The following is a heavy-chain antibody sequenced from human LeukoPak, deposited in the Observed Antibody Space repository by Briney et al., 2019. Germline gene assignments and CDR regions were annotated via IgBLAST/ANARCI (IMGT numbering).Heavy chain of an antibody. D-gene: IGHD5/OR15-5a*01. V-gene: IGHV1-2*02. CDR2: INPNSGGT. CDR1: GYTFTVYY. Sequence: ASVKVSCKASGYTFTVYYMHCVRQAPGQGLEWMGWINPNSGGTNYAQKFQGRVTMTRDKSISTAYLQWSSLKASDTAMYYCAMSSPDGEDQKAPYNWFDPWGQGTLVTVSS. J-gene: IGHJ5*02. CDR3: AMSSPDGEDQKAPYNWFDP.